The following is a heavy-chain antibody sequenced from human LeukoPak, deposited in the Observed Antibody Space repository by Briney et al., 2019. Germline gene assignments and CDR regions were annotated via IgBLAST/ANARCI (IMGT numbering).Heavy chain of an antibody. J-gene: IGHJ5*02. V-gene: IGHV1-8*01. D-gene: IGHD1-26*01. CDR2: MNPNSGNT. CDR1: GYTFTSYD. Sequence: ASVKVSCKASGYTFTSYDINWVRQATGQGLEWMGWMNPNSGNTGYAQKFQGRVTMTRDTSISTAYMELSRLRSEDTAVYYCARVSGSSGSYPWGQGTLVTVSS. CDR3: ARVSGSSGSYP.